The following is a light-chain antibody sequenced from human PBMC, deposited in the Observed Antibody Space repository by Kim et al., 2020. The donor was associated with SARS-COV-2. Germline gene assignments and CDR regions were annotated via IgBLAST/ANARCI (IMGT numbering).Light chain of an antibody. V-gene: IGKV3-15*01. CDR1: QGVSSY. Sequence: GSAGERAPPSSRTRQGVSSYLAWYQQKPGQAPRLLIYGASTRASGIPARFSGSGSGSEFTLTISSLQSEDFAVYYCQKYDNWPITFGQGTRLEIK. CDR3: QKYDNWPIT. J-gene: IGKJ5*01. CDR2: GAS.